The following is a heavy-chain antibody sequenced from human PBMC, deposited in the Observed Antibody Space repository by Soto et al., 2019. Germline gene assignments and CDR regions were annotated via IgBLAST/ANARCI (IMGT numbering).Heavy chain of an antibody. D-gene: IGHD3-9*01. J-gene: IGHJ4*02. CDR1: GFTFSSYG. CDR2: ISYDGSNK. CDR3: AKMTLPPANNYDILTGYSTLDY. Sequence: GGSLRLSCAASGFTFSSYGMHWVRKVPGKGLDWVAVISYDGSNKYYADSVKGRFTISRDNSKNTLYLQMNSLRAEDTAVYYCAKMTLPPANNYDILTGYSTLDYWGQGTLVTVSS. V-gene: IGHV3-30*18.